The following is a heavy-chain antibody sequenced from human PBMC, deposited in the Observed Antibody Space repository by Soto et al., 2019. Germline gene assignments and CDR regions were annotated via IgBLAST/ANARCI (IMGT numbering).Heavy chain of an antibody. Sequence: EVQLVESGGGLVQPGGSLRLSCAATGFTFNSFWMSWVRQAPVKGLEWVGNIKQDGSEKNYVDSVKGRFTISRDNAKNSLYLQMNRLRAEDTAVYYCARIASAGRGWDVWGQGTTVGVSS. D-gene: IGHD6-13*01. J-gene: IGHJ6*02. CDR3: ARIASAGRGWDV. CDR1: GFTFNSFW. CDR2: IKQDGSEK. V-gene: IGHV3-7*01.